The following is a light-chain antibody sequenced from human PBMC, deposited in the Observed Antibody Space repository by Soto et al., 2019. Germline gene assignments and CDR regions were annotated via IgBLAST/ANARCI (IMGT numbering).Light chain of an antibody. Sequence: SYELTQPPSVSVSPGQTARITCSGDALPKQYTFWYQQKPGQAPVLMIYEDILRPSGIPERFSGSSAGTTVTLTISGVQAEDEADYYCQSADRSGAYVVFGGGTKLTVL. V-gene: IGLV3-25*03. CDR3: QSADRSGAYVV. J-gene: IGLJ2*01. CDR2: EDI. CDR1: ALPKQY.